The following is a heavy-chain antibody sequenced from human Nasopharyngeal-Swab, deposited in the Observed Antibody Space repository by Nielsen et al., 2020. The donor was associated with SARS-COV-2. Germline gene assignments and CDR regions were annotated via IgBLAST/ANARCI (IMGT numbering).Heavy chain of an antibody. CDR3: ASAVTGPLY. V-gene: IGHV3-53*01. CDR1: GFHVSNNY. J-gene: IGHJ1*01. CDR2: IYSSGSI. D-gene: IGHD4-11*01. Sequence: LKISCAASGFHVSNNYMTWVRQAPGKGLEWVSIIYSSGSIYHADSVKGRFIISRDTSKKTLSLRMNSLRVEDTAVYYCASAVTGPLYWGQGTLVTVSS.